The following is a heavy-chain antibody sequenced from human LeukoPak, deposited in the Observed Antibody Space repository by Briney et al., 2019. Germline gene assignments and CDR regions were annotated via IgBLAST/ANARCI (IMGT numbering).Heavy chain of an antibody. D-gene: IGHD3-3*01. CDR3: ARGQGLEWLLYLDYYYYGMDV. CDR1: GYTFTSYD. V-gene: IGHV1-8*01. CDR2: MNPNSGNT. Sequence: ASVKVSCKASGYTFTSYDINWVRQATGQGLEWMGWMNPNSGNTGYAQKFQGRVTMTRNTSISTAYMELSSLRSEDTAVYYCARGQGLEWLLYLDYYYYGMDVWGQGTTVTVSS. J-gene: IGHJ6*02.